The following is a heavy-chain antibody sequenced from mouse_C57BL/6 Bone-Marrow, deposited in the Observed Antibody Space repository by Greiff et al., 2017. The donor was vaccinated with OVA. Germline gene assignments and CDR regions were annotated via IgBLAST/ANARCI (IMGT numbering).Heavy chain of an antibody. J-gene: IGHJ1*03. Sequence: VKLVESGAELVKPGASVKLSCKASGYTFTEYTIHWVKQRSGQGLEWIGWFYPGSGSIKYNEKFKDKATLTADKSSSTVYMELSRMTSEDSAVYVYARHENYYGSSYAYWYFDGWGTGTTVTVSS. CDR3: ARHENYYGSSYAYWYFDG. D-gene: IGHD1-1*01. CDR2: FYPGSGSI. V-gene: IGHV1-62-2*01. CDR1: GYTFTEYT.